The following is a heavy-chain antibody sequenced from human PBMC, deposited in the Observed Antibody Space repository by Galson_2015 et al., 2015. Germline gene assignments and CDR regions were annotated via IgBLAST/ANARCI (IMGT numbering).Heavy chain of an antibody. V-gene: IGHV1-46*02. CDR1: GYIFNNHY. CDR2: INPDGGST. J-gene: IGHJ4*02. D-gene: IGHD2-15*01. Sequence: SVKVSCKASGYIFNNHYIHWVRQAPGQGLEWMGMINPDGGSTSYAQNFQGRVTMTRDTSTTTFYMELSSLRSEDTAVYYCARDPCRGGSCFYHFDYWGQGTLVTVSS. CDR3: ARDPCRGGSCFYHFDY.